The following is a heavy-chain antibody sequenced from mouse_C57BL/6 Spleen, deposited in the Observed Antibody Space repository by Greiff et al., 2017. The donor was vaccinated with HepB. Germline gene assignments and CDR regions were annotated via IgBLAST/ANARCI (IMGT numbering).Heavy chain of an antibody. J-gene: IGHJ2*01. V-gene: IGHV1-52*01. Sequence: QVQLLQPGAELVRPGSSVKLSCKASGYTFTSYWMHWVKQRPIQGLEWIGNIDPSDSETHYNQKFKDKATLTVDKSSSTAYMQLSSLTSEDSAVYYCARNGRYYFDYWGQGTTLTVSS. CDR1: GYTFTSYW. CDR2: IDPSDSET. CDR3: ARNGRYYFDY.